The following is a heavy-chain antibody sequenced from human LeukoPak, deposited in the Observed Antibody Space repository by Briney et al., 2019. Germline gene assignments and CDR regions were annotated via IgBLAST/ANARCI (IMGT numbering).Heavy chain of an antibody. CDR3: ARTWYCSGGSCMHFDY. CDR2: IHPNSGGT. V-gene: IGHV1-2*02. Sequence: ASVKVSCKASGYTFTGYYMHWVRQAPGPGLEWMGWIHPNSGGTNYAQKFQGRVTMTRDTSISTAYMELSRLRSDDTAVYYCARTWYCSGGSCMHFDYWGQGTLVTVSS. J-gene: IGHJ4*02. D-gene: IGHD2-15*01. CDR1: GYTFTGYY.